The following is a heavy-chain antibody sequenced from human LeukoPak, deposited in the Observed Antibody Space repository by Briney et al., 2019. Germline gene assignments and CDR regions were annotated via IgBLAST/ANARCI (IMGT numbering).Heavy chain of an antibody. D-gene: IGHD3-22*01. CDR3: ARLPYYYDSSGSL. J-gene: IGHJ4*02. CDR1: GGSINSSSYY. CDR2: IYYSGST. V-gene: IGHV4-39*01. Sequence: SETLSLTCTVSGGSINSSSYYWGWIRQPPGKGLEWIGSIYYSGSTYYNPSLKSRVTISVDTSKNQFSLKLSSVTAADTAVYYCARLPYYYDSSGSLWGQGTLVTVSS.